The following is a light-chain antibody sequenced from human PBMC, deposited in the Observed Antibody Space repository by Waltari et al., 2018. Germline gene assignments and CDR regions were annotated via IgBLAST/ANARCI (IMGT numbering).Light chain of an antibody. Sequence: QSVLAQPPSASGTPGQGVTISCYGRGSNIGINSVNWYQQLPGTAPKLLIFFNSQRPSGVPGRFSCSKSGTSASLAISGLQSEDEADYYCATWDDSLNGVVFGGGTKVTVL. V-gene: IGLV1-44*01. CDR2: FNS. CDR1: GSNIGINS. J-gene: IGLJ3*02. CDR3: ATWDDSLNGVV.